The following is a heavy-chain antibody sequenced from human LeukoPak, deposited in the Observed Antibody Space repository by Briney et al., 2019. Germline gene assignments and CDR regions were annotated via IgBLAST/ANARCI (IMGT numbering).Heavy chain of an antibody. CDR3: VRHFHGSGYVVDL. D-gene: IGHD6-13*01. CDR2: IIYSGNT. CDR1: SGSISSTSYY. V-gene: IGHV4-39*01. Sequence: SETLSLTCTASSGSISSTSYYWGWIRQPPGRGLEWIGGIIYSGNTYYNPSLKSRVTISVDTTKNQFSLKLTSVTAADTAVYFCVRHFHGSGYVVDLRGQGTLVTVSS. J-gene: IGHJ5*02.